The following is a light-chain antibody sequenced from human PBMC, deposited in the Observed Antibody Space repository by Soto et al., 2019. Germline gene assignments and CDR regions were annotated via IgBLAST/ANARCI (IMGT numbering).Light chain of an antibody. CDR3: QQYNGWHT. CDR2: GAS. Sequence: EIVMTQSPATLSVSPGERATLSCRASQSVSSNLAWYQQKPGQAPRLLIYGASTRATGIPARFSGSGSGTEFTLTISSLQSEDFAVYYCQQYNGWHTFGQATTLETK. CDR1: QSVSSN. V-gene: IGKV3-15*01. J-gene: IGKJ2*01.